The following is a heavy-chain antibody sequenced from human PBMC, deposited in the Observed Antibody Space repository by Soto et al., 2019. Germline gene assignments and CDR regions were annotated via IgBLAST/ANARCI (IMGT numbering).Heavy chain of an antibody. CDR2: IYYSGST. CDR3: ARGPRADPKMTMVRGVHYYYYMDV. Sequence: PSETLSLPCTVSGGSITSYYWSWIRQPPGKGLEWIGYIYYSGSTNYNPSLKSRVTISVDTSKNQFSLKLSSVTAADTAVYYCARGPRADPKMTMVRGVHYYYYMDVWGKGTTVTVSS. J-gene: IGHJ6*03. CDR1: GGSITSYY. D-gene: IGHD3-10*01. V-gene: IGHV4-59*12.